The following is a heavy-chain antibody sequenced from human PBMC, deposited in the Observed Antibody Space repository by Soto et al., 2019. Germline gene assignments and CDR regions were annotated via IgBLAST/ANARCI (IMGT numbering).Heavy chain of an antibody. CDR1: GGSFSGYY. CDR3: ARSLVRPRRGNYWYFDL. V-gene: IGHV4-34*01. CDR2: INHSGST. J-gene: IGHJ2*01. D-gene: IGHD1-26*01. Sequence: QVQLQQWGAGLLKPSETLSLTCAVYGGSFSGYYWSWIRQPPGKGLEWIGEINHSGSTNYNPSLKSRVTISVDTSKNQFSLKLSSVTAADTAVYYCARSLVRPRRGNYWYFDLWGRGTLVTVSS.